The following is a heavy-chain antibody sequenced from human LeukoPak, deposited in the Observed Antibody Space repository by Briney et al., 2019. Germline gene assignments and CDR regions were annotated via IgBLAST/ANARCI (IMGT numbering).Heavy chain of an antibody. D-gene: IGHD3-10*01. CDR1: GGSISSYY. CDR3: ARDQRYYGSGSYDAFDI. V-gene: IGHV4-59*01. CDR2: IYYSGST. Sequence: NPSETLSLTCTVSGGSISSYYWSWIRQPPGKGLEWIGYIYYSGSTNYNPSLTSRVTISVDTSKNQFSLKLSSVTAADTAVYYCARDQRYYGSGSYDAFDIWGQGTMVTVSS. J-gene: IGHJ3*02.